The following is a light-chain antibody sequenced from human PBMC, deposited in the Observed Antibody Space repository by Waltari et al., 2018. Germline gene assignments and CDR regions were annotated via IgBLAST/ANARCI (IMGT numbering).Light chain of an antibody. CDR2: YDD. J-gene: IGLJ2*01. CDR1: RPNIGNNA. Sequence: QSVLTQPPSVSEVPRQRVTISCSGSRPNIGNNAASWYQYLPGKAPKLLIYYDDLVPSGVSDRFSGSKSGTSASLAISGLQSEDEADYYCAAWDDSLHAVVFGGGTKLTVL. V-gene: IGLV1-36*01. CDR3: AAWDDSLHAVV.